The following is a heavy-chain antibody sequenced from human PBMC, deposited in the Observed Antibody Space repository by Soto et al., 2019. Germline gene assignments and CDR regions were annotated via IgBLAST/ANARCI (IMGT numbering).Heavy chain of an antibody. Sequence: SETLSLTCAVSGGSFSSDGYSWSWIRQPPGKGLEWIGYIYHSGSTYYNPSLKSRVTISLDRSKNQFSMTLSSVTAADTAVYYCARGITDYYYDITVYHGSGYYYYGMDVWGQGTTVTVSS. J-gene: IGHJ6*02. CDR2: IYHSGST. D-gene: IGHD3-22*01. CDR1: GGSFSSDGYS. V-gene: IGHV4-30-2*01. CDR3: ARGITDYYYDITVYHGSGYYYYGMDV.